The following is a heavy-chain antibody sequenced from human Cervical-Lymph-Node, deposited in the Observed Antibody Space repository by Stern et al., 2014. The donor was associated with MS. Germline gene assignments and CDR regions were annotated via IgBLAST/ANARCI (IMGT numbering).Heavy chain of an antibody. J-gene: IGHJ4*02. Sequence: VQLVQSGGGLVQPGRSLRLSCAASGFTFDDYAMHWVRQAPGKGLEWVSGISWKGGSIGYADSVKGRFTISRDNAKNSLYLQMNSLRAEDTALYYCAKDIGHRYYDSSGVADYWGQGTLVTVSS. CDR1: GFTFDDYA. V-gene: IGHV3-9*01. D-gene: IGHD3-22*01. CDR3: AKDIGHRYYDSSGVADY. CDR2: ISWKGGSI.